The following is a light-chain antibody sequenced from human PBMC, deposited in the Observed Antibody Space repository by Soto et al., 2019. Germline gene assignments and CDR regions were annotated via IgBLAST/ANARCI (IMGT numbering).Light chain of an antibody. Sequence: QSVLTQPASVSGSPGQSITISCTGTSSDVGGYNYVSWYQQHPGKAPKLMIYEVSNRPSGVSNRFSGSKSGNTDSLTISGLQAEDEADYYCSSYTSSSTGVFGTGTKLTVL. V-gene: IGLV2-14*01. CDR1: SSDVGGYNY. CDR2: EVS. CDR3: SSYTSSSTGV. J-gene: IGLJ1*01.